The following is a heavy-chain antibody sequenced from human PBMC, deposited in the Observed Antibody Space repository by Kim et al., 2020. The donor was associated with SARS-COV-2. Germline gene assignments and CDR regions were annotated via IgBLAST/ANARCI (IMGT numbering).Heavy chain of an antibody. D-gene: IGHD2-2*01. CDR2: IYYSGST. CDR3: ARRGDLRFVVVPAATFDY. J-gene: IGHJ4*02. Sequence: SETLSLTCTVSGGSISSSSYYWGWIRQPPGKGLEWIGSIYYSGSTYYNPSLKSRVTISVDTSKNQFSLKLSSVTAADTAVYYCARRGDLRFVVVPAATFDYWGQGTLVTVSS. V-gene: IGHV4-39*01. CDR1: GGSISSSSYY.